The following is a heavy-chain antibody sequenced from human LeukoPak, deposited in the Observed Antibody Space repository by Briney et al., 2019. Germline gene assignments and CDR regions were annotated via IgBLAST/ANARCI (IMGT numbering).Heavy chain of an antibody. Sequence: PGGSLRLSCAASGFTFSSYGMHWVRQAPGKGLEWVAVISYDGSNKYYADSVKGRFTISRDNSKNTLYLQMNSLRAEDTAVYYCAKVPGGGDLQNYWGQGTLVTVSS. V-gene: IGHV3-30*18. CDR2: ISYDGSNK. CDR1: GFTFSSYG. CDR3: AKVPGGGDLQNY. D-gene: IGHD2-21*02. J-gene: IGHJ4*02.